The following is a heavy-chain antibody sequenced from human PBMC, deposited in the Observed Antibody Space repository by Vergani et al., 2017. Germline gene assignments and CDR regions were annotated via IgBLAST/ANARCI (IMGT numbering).Heavy chain of an antibody. CDR2: IWSKPYGGTT. CDR1: GFTLGDYA. CDR3: VRRRWERQEVDY. D-gene: IGHD1-26*01. J-gene: IGHJ4*02. V-gene: IGHV3-49*04. Sequence: EVHLVESGGGLVQPGRSLRLSCSGSGFTLGDYAMTWVRQAPGKGLEWVAFIWSKPYGGTTEYAASVKGRFTISADKSINTAYLEWDSLRASDSAMYYCVRRRWERQEVDYWGQGTLVTV.